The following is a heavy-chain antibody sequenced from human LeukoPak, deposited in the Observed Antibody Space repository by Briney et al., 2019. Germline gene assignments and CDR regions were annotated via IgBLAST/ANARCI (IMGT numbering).Heavy chain of an antibody. Sequence: PSETLSLTCAVYGGSFSGYYWSWIRQPPGKGLEWIGEINHSGSTNYNPSLKSRVTISVDTSKNQFSLKLSSVTAADTAVYYCARGQRLRWVDYWGQGTLVTVSS. CDR2: INHSGST. V-gene: IGHV4-34*01. CDR3: ARGQRLRWVDY. CDR1: GGSFSGYY. J-gene: IGHJ4*02. D-gene: IGHD2-2*01.